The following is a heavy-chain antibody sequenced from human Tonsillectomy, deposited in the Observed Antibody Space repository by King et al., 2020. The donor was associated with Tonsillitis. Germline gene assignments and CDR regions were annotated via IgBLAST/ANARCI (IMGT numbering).Heavy chain of an antibody. D-gene: IGHD6-13*01. CDR3: AREGSSSSWDPDYFDY. CDR2: PNWTGGST. V-gene: IGHV3-20*04. Sequence: QLVQSGGGVVRPGGSLTLPCAAPGFTLGDSGLSCPRHAPGKGLEWVSGPNWTGGSTGYADSVKGRFTISRDNAKNSLYLPMNSLRAEDTALYYCAREGSSSSWDPDYFDYWGQGSLVTVSS. J-gene: IGHJ4*02. CDR1: GFTLGDSG.